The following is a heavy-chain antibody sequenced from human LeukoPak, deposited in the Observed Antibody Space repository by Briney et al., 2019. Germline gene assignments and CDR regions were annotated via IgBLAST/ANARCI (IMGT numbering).Heavy chain of an antibody. CDR1: GLTFSTYE. D-gene: IGHD3-16*01. V-gene: IGHV3-48*03. J-gene: IGHJ4*02. CDR3: AKGVDRFGNKAHFDY. CDR2: ISSSVINT. Sequence: GGSLTLSCAPSGLTFSTYEMNWVRQAPGEGLEWVIYISSSVINTNYAHSAKGRFIISRDNSKDTLYLQMHSLRAEDTPLYYCAKGVDRFGNKAHFDYWGQGTLGSGSS.